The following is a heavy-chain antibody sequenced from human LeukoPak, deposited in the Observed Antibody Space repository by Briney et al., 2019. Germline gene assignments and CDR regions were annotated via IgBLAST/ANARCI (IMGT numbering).Heavy chain of an antibody. CDR1: GFTFSTYG. V-gene: IGHV3-33*01. D-gene: IGHD2-15*01. J-gene: IGHJ4*02. CDR2: IWYDGSNK. Sequence: GGSLRLSCAASGFTFSTYGMHWVRQAPGKGLEWVSIIWYDGSNKYYADSVKGRFTISRDNAKNSLYLQMNSLRDEDTAVYYCARDSAGVGSGLDYWGQGTLVTVSS. CDR3: ARDSAGVGSGLDY.